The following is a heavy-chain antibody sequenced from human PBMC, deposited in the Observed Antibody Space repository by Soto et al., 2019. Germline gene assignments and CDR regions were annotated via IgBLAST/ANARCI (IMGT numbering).Heavy chain of an antibody. CDR3: ARESEDLTSNLDY. CDR2: ISSITNYI. Sequence: EVQLVESGGGLVKPGGALRLSCAASGFTFTRYSMNWVRQAPGKGLEWVSSISSITNYIYYGDSMKGRFTISRDNAKNSLYLEKNSLRAEDTAVYYCARESEDLTSNLDYWGQGTLVTVSS. CDR1: GFTFTRYS. J-gene: IGHJ4*02. V-gene: IGHV3-21*06.